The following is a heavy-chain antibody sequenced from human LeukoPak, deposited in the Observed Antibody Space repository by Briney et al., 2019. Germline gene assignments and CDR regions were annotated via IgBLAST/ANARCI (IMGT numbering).Heavy chain of an antibody. CDR1: GFTFSSYW. V-gene: IGHV3-7*01. J-gene: IGHJ4*02. CDR3: ARVSGSGSFLQLYFDY. D-gene: IGHD3-10*01. Sequence: GGSPRLSCAASGFTFSSYWMSWVRQAPGKGLEWVANIKQDGSEKYYVASVKGRFTISRDKAKNSLYLQMNSLRAEDTAVYYCARVSGSGSFLQLYFDYWGRGTLVTVSS. CDR2: IKQDGSEK.